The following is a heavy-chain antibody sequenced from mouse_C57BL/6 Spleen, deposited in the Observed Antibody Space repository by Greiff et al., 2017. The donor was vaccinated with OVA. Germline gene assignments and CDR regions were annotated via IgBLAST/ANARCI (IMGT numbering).Heavy chain of an antibody. J-gene: IGHJ1*03. Sequence: EVQLQQSGPELVKPGASVTIPCKASGYTFTDYNMDWVKQSHGKSLEWIGDINPNNGGTIYNQKFKGKATLTVDKSSSTAYMELRSLTSEDTAVYYCARSVGAYWYFDVWGTGTTVTVSS. CDR2: INPNNGGT. CDR1: GYTFTDYN. D-gene: IGHD1-1*02. V-gene: IGHV1-18*01. CDR3: ARSVGAYWYFDV.